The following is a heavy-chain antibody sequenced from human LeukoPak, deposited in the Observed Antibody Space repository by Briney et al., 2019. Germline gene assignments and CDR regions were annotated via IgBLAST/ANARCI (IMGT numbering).Heavy chain of an antibody. V-gene: IGHV3-74*01. CDR1: GFTFSGFY. Sequence: GGSLTLSCAASGFTFSGFYIHWIRQAPGKGLVWVSHINWDGSVTTYADSVRGRFTISRDNAKNTLYLQMDSLRAEDTAVYYCSRGGYSHAFDVWGPGTMVTVSS. CDR2: INWDGSVT. CDR3: SRGGYSHAFDV. J-gene: IGHJ3*01. D-gene: IGHD2-15*01.